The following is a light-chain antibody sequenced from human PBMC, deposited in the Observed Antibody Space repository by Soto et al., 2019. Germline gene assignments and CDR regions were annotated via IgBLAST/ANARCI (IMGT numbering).Light chain of an antibody. V-gene: IGKV1-5*03. CDR1: QSISSW. CDR3: QQYNSYSWT. Sequence: EIQMTQSPSTLSASVRDRVTISCRASQSISSWLAWYQQKPGKAPKLLIYKAFSLESGVPSRFSGSGSGTEFTLTISSLQPDDFATYYCQQYNSYSWTFGQGTKVDIK. J-gene: IGKJ1*01. CDR2: KAF.